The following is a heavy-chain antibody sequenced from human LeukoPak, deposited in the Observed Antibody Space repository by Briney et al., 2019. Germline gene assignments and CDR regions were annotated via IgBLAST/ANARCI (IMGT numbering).Heavy chain of an antibody. J-gene: IGHJ5*02. D-gene: IGHD4-17*01. CDR2: IYHSGST. CDR1: GGSISSGGYS. CDR3: ARFYGDYKNWVDP. Sequence: PSQTLSLTCAVSGGSISSGGYSWSWIRQPPGKGLEWIGYIYHSGSTYYNPSLKSRVTISVDRSKNQFSLKLSSVTAADTAVYYCARFYGDYKNWVDPWGQGTLVTVSS. V-gene: IGHV4-30-2*01.